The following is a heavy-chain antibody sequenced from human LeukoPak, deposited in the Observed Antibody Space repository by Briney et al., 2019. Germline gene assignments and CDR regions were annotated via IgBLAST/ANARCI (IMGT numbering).Heavy chain of an antibody. D-gene: IGHD4-11*01. V-gene: IGHV4-59*01. Sequence: SETLSLTCTVSGYSITSSFWSWIRQSPGKGPEWIGYVHFSGNTNYNPSLKSRVTISVDTSKNEFSLQMKSVTAADTAVYYCARVGGGGRDYSNYGDAFDIWGQGTMVTVSS. J-gene: IGHJ3*02. CDR1: GYSITSSF. CDR2: VHFSGNT. CDR3: ARVGGGGRDYSNYGDAFDI.